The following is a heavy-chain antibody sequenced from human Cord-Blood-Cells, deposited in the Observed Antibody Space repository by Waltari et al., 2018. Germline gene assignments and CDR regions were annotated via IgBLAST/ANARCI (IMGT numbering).Heavy chain of an antibody. V-gene: IGHV3-7*01. CDR1: GFTFRRYW. CDR3: ARDPRIAARPDY. CDR2: IKQDGSEK. Sequence: EVQLVESGGGLVQPGGSLRLSWVASGFTFRRYWMSWVRQAQGKGLEWVANIKQDGSEKYYVDSVKGRFTISRDNAKNSLYLQMNSLRAEDTAVYYCARDPRIAARPDYWGQGTLVTVSS. D-gene: IGHD6-6*01. J-gene: IGHJ4*02.